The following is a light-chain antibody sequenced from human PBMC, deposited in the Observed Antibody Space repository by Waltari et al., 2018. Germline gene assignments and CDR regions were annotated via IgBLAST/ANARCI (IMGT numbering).Light chain of an antibody. CDR2: AAS. CDR1: QNISGF. Sequence: DIQMTQSPSSLSASVGDRLTITCRESQNISGFLNWDQQKPGKAPKLLSYAASSLQAGVPSKFSGSGSGTDFTLTISSLQPEDFATYYCQQGYSAPCTFGQGTKLEI. CDR3: QQGYSAPCT. J-gene: IGKJ2*02. V-gene: IGKV1-39*01.